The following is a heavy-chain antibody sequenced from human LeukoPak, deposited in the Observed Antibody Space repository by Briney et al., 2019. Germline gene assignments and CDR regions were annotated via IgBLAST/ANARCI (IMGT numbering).Heavy chain of an antibody. CDR2: ISYTGTYI. CDR1: AFSLNAYN. J-gene: IGHJ4*02. CDR3: ARDRGSYRPIDY. D-gene: IGHD1-26*01. V-gene: IGHV3-21*04. Sequence: PGGSLRLSCAASAFSLNAYNMNWVRQAPGKGLEWVSSISYTGTYIYYADSVKGRFTISRDNAQNSLYLQMNSLRAEDTAIYYCARDRGSYRPIDYWGQGTLVTVSS.